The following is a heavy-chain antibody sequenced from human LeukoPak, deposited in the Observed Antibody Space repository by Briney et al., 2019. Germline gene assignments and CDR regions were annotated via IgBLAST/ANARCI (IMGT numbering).Heavy chain of an antibody. Sequence: PSETLSLTCTVSGGSISSGSYYWSWIRQPAGKGLEWIGRIYTSGSTNYNPSLKSRVTISVDTSKNQFSLKLSSVTAADTAVYYCARVGALEYCSGGSCYSYHDAFDIWGQGTMVTVSS. D-gene: IGHD2-15*01. CDR3: ARVGALEYCSGGSCYSYHDAFDI. J-gene: IGHJ3*02. CDR2: IYTSGST. CDR1: GGSISSGSYY. V-gene: IGHV4-61*02.